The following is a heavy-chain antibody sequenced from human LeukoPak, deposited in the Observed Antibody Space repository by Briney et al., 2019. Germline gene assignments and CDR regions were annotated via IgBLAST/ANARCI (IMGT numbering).Heavy chain of an antibody. J-gene: IGHJ4*02. Sequence: GGSLRLSCAASGFTFSSYAMSWVRQAPGKGLEWVSAISGSGGSTYYADSVKGRFTISRDNSKNTLYLQMNSLRAEDTAVYYCAKEGPPSQWELLRSHYFDYWGQGTLVTVSS. CDR1: GFTFSSYA. V-gene: IGHV3-23*01. D-gene: IGHD1-26*01. CDR2: ISGSGGST. CDR3: AKEGPPSQWELLRSHYFDY.